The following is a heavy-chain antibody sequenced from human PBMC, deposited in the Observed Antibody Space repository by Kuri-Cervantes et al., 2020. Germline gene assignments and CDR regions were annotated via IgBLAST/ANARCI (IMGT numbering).Heavy chain of an antibody. CDR3: ARDRCSGGSCYDYYGMDV. J-gene: IGHJ6*02. Sequence: SLKISCAASGFTFDDYAMHWVRQAPGKGLEWVLGISWNSGSIGYADSVKGRFTISRDNAKNSLYLQMNSLRAEDTAVYYCARDRCSGGSCYDYYGMDVWGQGTTVTVSS. CDR1: GFTFDDYA. D-gene: IGHD2-15*01. V-gene: IGHV3-9*01. CDR2: ISWNSGSI.